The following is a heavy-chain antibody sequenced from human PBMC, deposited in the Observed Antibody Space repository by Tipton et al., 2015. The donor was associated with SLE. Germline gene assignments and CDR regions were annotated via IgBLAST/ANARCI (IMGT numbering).Heavy chain of an antibody. CDR3: ARDPARAFDI. CDR2: IDTDTGDP. J-gene: IGHJ3*02. V-gene: IGHV1-18*01. Sequence: VQLVQSGAEVKKPGASVKVSCKASGYTFTKYGISWVRQVPGQGFEWLGWIDTDTGDPNYARRLRGRVTLSTDTSTSTAYMDLRSLTSDDTAVYYCARDPARAFDIWGQGTLVTVSS. CDR1: GYTFTKYG.